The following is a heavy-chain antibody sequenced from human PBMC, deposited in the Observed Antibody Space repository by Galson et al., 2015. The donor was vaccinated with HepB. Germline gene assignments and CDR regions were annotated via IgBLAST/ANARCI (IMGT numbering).Heavy chain of an antibody. D-gene: IGHD2-15*01. V-gene: IGHV5-51*01. CDR2: IYPGDSDT. CDR1: GYSFTNYW. J-gene: IGHJ4*02. CDR3: ARQRARCRDGGRYPEVDY. Sequence: QSGAEVKKPGESLKISCKGSGYSFTNYWIGWVRQMPGKGLEWMGIIYPGDSDTRYSPSFQGQVIISADKSFSTAYLQWSSLKASDTAMYDCARQRARCRDGGRYPEVDYWGQGTLVTVSS.